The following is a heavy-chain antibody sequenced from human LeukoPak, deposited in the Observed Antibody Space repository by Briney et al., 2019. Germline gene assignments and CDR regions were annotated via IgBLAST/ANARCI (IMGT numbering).Heavy chain of an antibody. CDR2: IYSSGST. CDR3: ARFLNWVFDN. J-gene: IGHJ4*02. D-gene: IGHD7-27*01. CDR1: GDSISSATHD. V-gene: IGHV4-61*02. Sequence: PSETLSLTCAVPGDSISSATHDSSWIRQPAVKGLEWIWRIYSSGSTNYDPSIKSRVSISVDTSKNQFSLKLSSVTAADTAVYYCARFLNWVFDNWGQGTPVTVSS.